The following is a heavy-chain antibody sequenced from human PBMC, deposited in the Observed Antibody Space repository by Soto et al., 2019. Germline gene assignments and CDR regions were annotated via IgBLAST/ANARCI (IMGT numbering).Heavy chain of an antibody. Sequence: EVQLVESGGGLIQPGGSLRLSCAASGFTVSSTYMSWVRQAPGKGLECVSIIYSDGSTYYADSVKGRFTISRDNSKNTLYLQMNSLTAEDTAVYYCARDMRRRGSGWSYWYRDLWGRGTLVAVSS. CDR1: GFTVSSTY. CDR3: ARDMRRRGSGWSYWYRDL. CDR2: IYSDGST. D-gene: IGHD6-19*01. V-gene: IGHV3-53*01. J-gene: IGHJ2*01.